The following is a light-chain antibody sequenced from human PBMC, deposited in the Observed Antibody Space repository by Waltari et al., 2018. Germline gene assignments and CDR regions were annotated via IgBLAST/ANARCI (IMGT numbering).Light chain of an antibody. CDR3: QQRSNWPLT. CDR2: DAS. V-gene: IGKV3-11*01. J-gene: IGKJ4*01. Sequence: IVLTQSPVTLSLSPGERATLSCRASQSVSSYLAWYQQKPGQAPRLLIYDASTRATGVPTRFSGSGSGTDFTLTISSLEPEDVAVYHCQQRSNWPLTFGGGTKVEIK. CDR1: QSVSSY.